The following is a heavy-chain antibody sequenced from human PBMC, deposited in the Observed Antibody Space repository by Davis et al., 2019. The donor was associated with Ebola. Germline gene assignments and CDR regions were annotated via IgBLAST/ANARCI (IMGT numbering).Heavy chain of an antibody. CDR3: ARDRGYSNDY. CDR2: ISGSSTNI. D-gene: IGHD4-11*01. CDR1: GFTFSSYA. J-gene: IGHJ4*02. Sequence: GGSLRLSCAASGFTFSSYAMHWVRQAPGKGLEWVSYISGSSTNIYYADSVKGRFTISRDNAKNSLYLQMYGLRAEDTAVYYCARDRGYSNDYWGQGTLVTVSS. V-gene: IGHV3-21*04.